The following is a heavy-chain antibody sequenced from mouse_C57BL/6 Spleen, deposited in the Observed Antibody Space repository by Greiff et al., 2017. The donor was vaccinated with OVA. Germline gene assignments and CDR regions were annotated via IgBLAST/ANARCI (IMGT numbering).Heavy chain of an antibody. CDR2: ISSGSSTI. CDR3: AGDYEYYFDY. D-gene: IGHD2-4*01. V-gene: IGHV5-17*01. Sequence: EVKLMESGGGLVKPGGSLKLPCAASGFTFSDYGMHWVRQAPEMGLEWVAYISSGSSTIYYADTVKGRFTISRDNAKNTLFLQMTSLRSEDTAMYYCAGDYEYYFDYWGQGTTLTVSS. CDR1: GFTFSDYG. J-gene: IGHJ2*01.